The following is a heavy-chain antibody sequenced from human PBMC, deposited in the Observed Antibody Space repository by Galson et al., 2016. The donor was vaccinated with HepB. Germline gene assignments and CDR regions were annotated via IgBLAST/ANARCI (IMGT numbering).Heavy chain of an antibody. CDR3: VRGMYYGNQGDY. D-gene: IGHD3-16*01. CDR2: INGDETTT. J-gene: IGHJ4*02. CDR1: GFTFSGYW. V-gene: IGHV3-74*01. Sequence: SLRLSCAASGFTFSGYWMHWVRQAPGKGLVWVSRINGDETTTTYADSVRGRFSISRDNAKNTLYLQMNSLSADDTAVYFCVRGMYYGNQGDYWGQGTLVTVSS.